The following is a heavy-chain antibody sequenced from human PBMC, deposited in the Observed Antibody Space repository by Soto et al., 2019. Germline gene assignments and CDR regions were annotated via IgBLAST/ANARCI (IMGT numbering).Heavy chain of an antibody. CDR1: GGTFSSYA. J-gene: IGHJ5*02. Sequence: QVQLVQSGAEVKKPGSSVKVSCKASGGTFSSYAISWVRQAPGQGLEWMGGIIPIFGTANYAQKFQGRVTITADEYTGTAYIELGSVRSEDTAVDYCARGVACIAVAGTLGDWFDPWGQGTLVTVSS. CDR2: IIPIFGTA. D-gene: IGHD6-19*01. V-gene: IGHV1-69*12. CDR3: ARGVACIAVAGTLGDWFDP.